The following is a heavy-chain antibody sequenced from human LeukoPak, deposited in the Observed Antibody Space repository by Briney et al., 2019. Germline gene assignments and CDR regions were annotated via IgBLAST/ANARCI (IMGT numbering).Heavy chain of an antibody. Sequence: PGGSLRLSCAVSGFTFSSYAMSWVRQAPGKGLEWVSAISGSGGSTYYADSVKGRFTISRDNSKNTLYLQMNSLRAEDTAVYYCAKRGSCSGGSCKNYFEYWGQGALVTDSS. CDR1: GFTFSSYA. D-gene: IGHD2-15*01. J-gene: IGHJ4*02. V-gene: IGHV3-23*01. CDR3: AKRGSCSGGSCKNYFEY. CDR2: ISGSGGST.